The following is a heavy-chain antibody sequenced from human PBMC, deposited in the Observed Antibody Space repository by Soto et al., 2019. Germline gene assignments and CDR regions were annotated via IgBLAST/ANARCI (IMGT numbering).Heavy chain of an antibody. V-gene: IGHV3-7*01. Sequence: PGGSLRLSCAASGFTFSSYWMSWVRQAPGKGLEWVANIKQDGSEKYYVDSVKGRFTISRDNAKNSLYLQMNSLRDEDTAVYYCARDDGSYWGGMDVWGQGTTVTVSS. CDR3: ARDDGSYWGGMDV. CDR2: IKQDGSEK. CDR1: GFTFSSYW. J-gene: IGHJ6*02. D-gene: IGHD1-26*01.